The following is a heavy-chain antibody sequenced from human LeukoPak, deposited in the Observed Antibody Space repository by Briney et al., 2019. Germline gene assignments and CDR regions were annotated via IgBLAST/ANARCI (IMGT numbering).Heavy chain of an antibody. Sequence: SETLSLTCTVSGGSISSYYWSWIRQPPGKGLEWIGYIYYSGSTNYNPSLKSRVTISVDTSKNQFSLKLSSVTAADTAVYYCARHSSPGYSSSWYDYWGQGTLVTVSS. J-gene: IGHJ4*02. CDR2: IYYSGST. CDR1: GGSISSYY. V-gene: IGHV4-59*08. D-gene: IGHD6-13*01. CDR3: ARHSSPGYSSSWYDY.